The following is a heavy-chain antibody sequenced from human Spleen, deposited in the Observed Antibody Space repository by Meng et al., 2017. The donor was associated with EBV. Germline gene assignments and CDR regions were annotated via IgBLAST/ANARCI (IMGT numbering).Heavy chain of an antibody. Sequence: QVQLQESGPGLVKPPXXLPRTCGVSGGSISGTNWWTWVRQPPGKGLEWIGEISTSGSTSYNPSLKSRTTISLDKSKNQFSLKLTSVTAADTAAYYCTTRLYFDDSYGSLWDNWGQGTLVTVSS. CDR1: GGSISGTNW. D-gene: IGHD3-22*01. V-gene: IGHV4-4*03. CDR3: TTRLYFDDSYGSLWDN. CDR2: ISTSGST. J-gene: IGHJ4*02.